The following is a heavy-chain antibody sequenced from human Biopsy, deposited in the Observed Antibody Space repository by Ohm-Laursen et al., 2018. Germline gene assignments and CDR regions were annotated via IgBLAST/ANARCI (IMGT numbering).Heavy chain of an antibody. D-gene: IGHD3-22*01. CDR3: ARDTKWLASGPIDY. J-gene: IGHJ4*02. V-gene: IGHV1-69*06. CDR2: IIPIFGTA. CDR1: GGTFSNYA. Sequence: GASVTVSCKASGGTFSNYAISWVRQAPGQGLEWMGGIIPIFGTANYAQKFQGRVTITADKSTGTAYMDLSSLRSEYMAVYYCARDTKWLASGPIDYWGQGALVTVSS.